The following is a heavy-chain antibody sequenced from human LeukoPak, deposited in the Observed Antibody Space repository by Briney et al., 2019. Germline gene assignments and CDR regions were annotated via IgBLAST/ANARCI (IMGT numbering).Heavy chain of an antibody. CDR3: ACSQLISSSWYVGGMDV. Sequence: KPGESLKISCKGSGYSFTSYWIGWVRQMPGKGQEWMGIIYPGDSDTRYSPSFQGQVTISADKSISTAYLQWSSLKASDTAMYYCACSQLISSSWYVGGMDVWGQGTTVTVSS. V-gene: IGHV5-51*01. D-gene: IGHD6-13*01. CDR1: GYSFTSYW. CDR2: IYPGDSDT. J-gene: IGHJ6*02.